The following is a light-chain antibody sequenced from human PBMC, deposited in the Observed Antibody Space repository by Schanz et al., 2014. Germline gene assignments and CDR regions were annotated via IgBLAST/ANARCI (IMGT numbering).Light chain of an antibody. CDR2: SSF. J-gene: IGKJ1*01. CDR1: QSIGIY. Sequence: DIQMTQSPSSLSASVGDRVTITCRASQSIGIYLNWYQQRPGKAPRLLIYSSFTLQSGVPSRFSGSGSGTDFTLTISSLQPEDFATYYCQHSYSPTWTFGQGTKVEI. CDR3: QHSYSPTWT. V-gene: IGKV1-39*01.